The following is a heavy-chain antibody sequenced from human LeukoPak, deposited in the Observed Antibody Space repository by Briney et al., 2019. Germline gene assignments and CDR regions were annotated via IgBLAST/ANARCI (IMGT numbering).Heavy chain of an antibody. CDR1: GGSFSGYY. CDR3: ARDGRFPPEVLTRYFDY. CDR2: INHSGST. Sequence: PSETLSLTCAVYGGSFSGYYWSWIRQPPGKGLEWIGEINHSGSTNYNPSLKSRVTISVDTSKNQFSLKLSSVTAADTAVYYCARDGRFPPEVLTRYFDYWGQGTLVTVSS. D-gene: IGHD1-26*01. V-gene: IGHV4-34*01. J-gene: IGHJ4*02.